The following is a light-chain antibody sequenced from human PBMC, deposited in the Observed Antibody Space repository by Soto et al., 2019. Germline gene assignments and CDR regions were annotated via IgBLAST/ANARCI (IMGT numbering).Light chain of an antibody. CDR1: QSVSSN. J-gene: IGKJ1*01. CDR2: SAS. CDR3: QQYGYSFWT. V-gene: IGKV3-20*01. Sequence: EIVMTQSPATLSLSPGERATLSCRASQSVSSNLAWYQQKPGQAPRLLIYSASSRATGVPTRFSGSGSGADYTLTISRLEPEDSAVYYCQQYGYSFWTFGQGTKVDIK.